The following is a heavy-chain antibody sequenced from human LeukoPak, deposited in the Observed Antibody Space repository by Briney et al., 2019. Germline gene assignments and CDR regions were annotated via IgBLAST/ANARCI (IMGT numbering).Heavy chain of an antibody. CDR3: AKDAAGPEY. Sequence: GGSLRLSCVVYGLTFSSYSMTWVRQAPGKGLEWVSGISASGGETWYPDSVKGRFTISRDNSKNTLFLQMNSLTVEATAIYYCAKDAAGPEYWGQGTLVTVSS. CDR2: ISASGGET. J-gene: IGHJ4*02. D-gene: IGHD6-13*01. CDR1: GLTFSSYS. V-gene: IGHV3-23*01.